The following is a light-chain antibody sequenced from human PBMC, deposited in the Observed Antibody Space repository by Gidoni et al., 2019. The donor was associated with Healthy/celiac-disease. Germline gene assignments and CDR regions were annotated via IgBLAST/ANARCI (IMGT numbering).Light chain of an antibody. CDR1: KLGDKY. Sequence: SYELTQPPSVSVSPGQTASITCSGDKLGDKYAYWYQQKPGQPPVLLVYQDTKRPSGIPERFSGSNSGNTATLTISGTQAMDEADYYCQAWDSSTGVVFGGGTKLTVL. J-gene: IGLJ2*01. V-gene: IGLV3-1*01. CDR3: QAWDSSTGVV. CDR2: QDT.